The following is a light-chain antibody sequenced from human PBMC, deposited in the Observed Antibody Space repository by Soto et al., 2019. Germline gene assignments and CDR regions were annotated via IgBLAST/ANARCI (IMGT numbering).Light chain of an antibody. J-gene: IGLJ1*01. V-gene: IGLV2-18*02. CDR1: SSDVHIYNR. CDR2: KIT. CDR3: SSYTSNNTYV. Sequence: QSALTQPPSVSGSPGQSVTISCTGASSDVHIYNRVSWYQQPPGTAPKLILYKITNRPSGVPDRFSGSMSGKTASLTISGLQAEDEADYYCSSYTSNNTYVFGTGTKVTVL.